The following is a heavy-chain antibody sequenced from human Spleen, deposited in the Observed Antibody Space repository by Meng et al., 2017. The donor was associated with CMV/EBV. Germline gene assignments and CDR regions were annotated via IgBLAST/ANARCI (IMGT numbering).Heavy chain of an antibody. Sequence: VYGGSFSGYCWSWIRQPPGKGLEWIGEINHGGSTFYNPSLKSRVTISLDMSKNQFSLRLTSVTAADTAVYYCARDSSGWYDGFFDSWGQGTLVTVSS. CDR2: INHGGST. J-gene: IGHJ4*02. V-gene: IGHV4-34*01. CDR1: GGSFSGYC. D-gene: IGHD6-19*01. CDR3: ARDSSGWYDGFFDS.